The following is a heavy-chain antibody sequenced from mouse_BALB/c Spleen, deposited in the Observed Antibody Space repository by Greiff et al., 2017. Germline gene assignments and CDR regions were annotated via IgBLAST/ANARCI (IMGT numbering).Heavy chain of an antibody. CDR2: ISSGSSTI. CDR3: ARWDYGSSYGYFDY. Sequence: DVMLVESGGGLVQPGGSRKLSCAASGFTFSSFGMHWVRQAPEKGLEWVAYISSGSSTIYYADTVKGRFTISRDNPKNTLFLQMTSLRSEDTAMYYCARWDYGSSYGYFDYWGQGTTLTVSS. V-gene: IGHV5-17*02. J-gene: IGHJ2*01. CDR1: GFTFSSFG. D-gene: IGHD1-1*01.